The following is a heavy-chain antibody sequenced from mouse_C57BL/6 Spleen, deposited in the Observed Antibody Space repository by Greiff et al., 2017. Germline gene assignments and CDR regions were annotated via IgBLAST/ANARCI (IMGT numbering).Heavy chain of an antibody. CDR1: GYTFTSYW. D-gene: IGHD2-3*01. J-gene: IGHJ3*01. Sequence: QVQLQQSGAELVKPGASVKMSCKASGYTFTSYWITWVKQRPGQGLEWIGDIYPGSGSTNYNEKFKSKATLTVDTSSSTAYMQLSSLTSEDSAVYYCAIKGEYDVYYVPFAYWGQGTLVTVSA. CDR2: IYPGSGST. V-gene: IGHV1-55*01. CDR3: AIKGEYDVYYVPFAY.